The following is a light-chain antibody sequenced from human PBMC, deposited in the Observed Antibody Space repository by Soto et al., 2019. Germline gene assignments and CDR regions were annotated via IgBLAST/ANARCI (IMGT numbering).Light chain of an antibody. J-gene: IGLJ1*01. CDR2: EDT. CDR1: SSDVGSYDL. Sequence: QSALTQPASVSGSPGQSITISSTGTSSDVGSYDLVSWYQQPPGKAPKLMIYEDTKRPSGISTRFSGSKSGNAASLTISGLQAEDEADYYCCSYAGSGTFVFGTGTKLTVL. CDR3: CSYAGSGTFV. V-gene: IGLV2-23*01.